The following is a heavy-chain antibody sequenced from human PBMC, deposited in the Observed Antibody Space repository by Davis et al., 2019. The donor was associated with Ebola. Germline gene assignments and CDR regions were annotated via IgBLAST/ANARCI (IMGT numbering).Heavy chain of an antibody. V-gene: IGHV3-11*06. D-gene: IGHD3-22*01. CDR3: AREEDYYYDSSGYPDWYFDL. Sequence: GGSLRLSCAASGFTFSDYYMSWIRQAPGKGLEYISYISSSNSYTNYADSVKGRFTISRDNARNSLYLQMNSLTAEDTAVYYCAREEDYYYDSSGYPDWYFDLWGRGTLVTVSS. CDR2: ISSSNSYT. CDR1: GFTFSDYY. J-gene: IGHJ2*01.